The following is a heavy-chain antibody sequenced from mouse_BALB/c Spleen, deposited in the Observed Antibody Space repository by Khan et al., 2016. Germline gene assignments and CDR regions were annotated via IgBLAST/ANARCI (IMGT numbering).Heavy chain of an antibody. V-gene: IGHV4-1*02. Sequence: EVKLLESGGGLVQPGGSLKLSCAASGFDFSGYWMSWVRQAPGKGLEWIGEISPDSSTINYTPSLKDKFIISRDNAKNTRYLQMNKVRSEDTALYYCTRPVYTRAMDFWGQGTSVTVSS. CDR2: ISPDSSTI. CDR3: TRPVYTRAMDF. CDR1: GFDFSGYW. J-gene: IGHJ4*01.